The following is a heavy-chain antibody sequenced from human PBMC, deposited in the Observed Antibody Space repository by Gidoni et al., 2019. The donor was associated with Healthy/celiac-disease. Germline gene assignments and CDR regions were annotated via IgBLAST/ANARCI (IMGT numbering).Heavy chain of an antibody. Sequence: QVQLQESGPGLVKPSETLSLTGTVSGGSISSYYWSWIRQPPGKGLEWIGYIYYSGSTNYNPSLKSRVTISVDTSKNQFSLKLSSVTAADTAVYYCARAPYSNWFDPWGQGTLVTVSS. V-gene: IGHV4-59*01. CDR3: ARAPYSNWFDP. CDR2: IYYSGST. J-gene: IGHJ5*02. D-gene: IGHD4-4*01. CDR1: GGSISSYY.